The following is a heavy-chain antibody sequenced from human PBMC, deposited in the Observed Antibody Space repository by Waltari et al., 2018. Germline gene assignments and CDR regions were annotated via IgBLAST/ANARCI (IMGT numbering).Heavy chain of an antibody. Sequence: QMQLVPSGPEVTTPVTSVKVSCKASGFTFTTSAVQWLRPARGPRLEWIGLSFVGSGNTNYAQKFQERVTITRDMSTSTAYMGLSSLRSEDTAVYYGAAGGAVYGSGSWGGRYYGMDVWGQGTTVTVSS. D-gene: IGHD3-10*01. V-gene: IGHV1-58*01. J-gene: IGHJ6*02. CDR3: AAGGAVYGSGSWGGRYYGMDV. CDR2: SFVGSGNT. CDR1: GFTFTTSA.